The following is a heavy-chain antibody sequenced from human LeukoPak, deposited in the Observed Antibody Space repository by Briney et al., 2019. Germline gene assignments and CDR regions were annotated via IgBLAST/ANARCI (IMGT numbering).Heavy chain of an antibody. CDR3: ARSGRYYPSIAARQHYYYYMDV. V-gene: IGHV5-51*01. CDR1: GYSFTSHW. CDR2: IYPGNSDT. J-gene: IGHJ6*03. D-gene: IGHD6-6*01. Sequence: GESLKISCKGSGYSFTSHWIGWVRQMPGKGLEWMGIIYPGNSDTRYSPSFQGQVTMSADKSTSTAYLQWSSLKASDTAMYYCARSGRYYPSIAARQHYYYYMDVWGKGTTVTVSS.